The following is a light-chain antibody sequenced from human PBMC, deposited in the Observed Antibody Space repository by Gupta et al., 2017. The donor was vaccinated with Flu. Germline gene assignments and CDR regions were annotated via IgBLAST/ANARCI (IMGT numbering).Light chain of an antibody. CDR1: SSGFDDYSY. Sequence: INISCTGISSGFDDYSYVSWSQQLPSKAPKLIFFESSNRHSGVSDRFSGSRSGITASLTITGLQAEDEAFYSCCSYTTINNPVLFGGGTKLTVL. CDR3: CSYTTINNPVL. CDR2: ESS. V-gene: IGLV2-14*01. J-gene: IGLJ2*01.